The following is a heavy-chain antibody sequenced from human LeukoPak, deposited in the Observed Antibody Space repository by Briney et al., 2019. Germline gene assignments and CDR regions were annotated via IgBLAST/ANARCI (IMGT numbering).Heavy chain of an antibody. D-gene: IGHD4-17*01. CDR3: AGDYNLNWFDP. CDR2: INHSGST. V-gene: IGHV4-34*01. Sequence: PSETLSLTCAVYGGSFSGYYWSWIGQPPGKGLEWIGEINHSGSTNYNPSLKSRVTISVDTSKNQFSLKLSSVTAADTAVYYCAGDYNLNWFDPWGQGTLVTVSS. J-gene: IGHJ5*02. CDR1: GGSFSGYY.